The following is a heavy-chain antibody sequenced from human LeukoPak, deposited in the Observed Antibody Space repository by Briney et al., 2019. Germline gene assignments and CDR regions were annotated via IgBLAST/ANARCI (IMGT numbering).Heavy chain of an antibody. CDR3: AKARRVYCTSAGCHRGVYFQH. V-gene: IGHV3-30*02. Sequence: TGGSLRLSCVASGFTFGGYPMHWVRQALGKGLEWVAFIRYDGSNKYYADSVKGRFTISRDNSNNTLYLQMNSLRVEDTAVYYCAKARRVYCTSAGCHRGVYFQHWGQGTLVTVSS. CDR1: GFTFGGYP. J-gene: IGHJ1*01. D-gene: IGHD2-2*02. CDR2: IRYDGSNK.